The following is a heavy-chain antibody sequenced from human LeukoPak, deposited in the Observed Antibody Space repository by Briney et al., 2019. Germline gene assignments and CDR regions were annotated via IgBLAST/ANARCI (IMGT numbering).Heavy chain of an antibody. V-gene: IGHV3-48*02. D-gene: IGHD2-21*02. Sequence: GGSLRLSCVATGFSFSNYSMHWVRQAPGKGLEWVSYISRTGNIVYYADSVKGRYTISRDNAKDSLFLQMDSLRDEDTAVYYCANLTHWGQGILVTVSS. CDR2: ISRTGNIV. CDR3: ANLTH. J-gene: IGHJ4*02. CDR1: GFSFSNYS.